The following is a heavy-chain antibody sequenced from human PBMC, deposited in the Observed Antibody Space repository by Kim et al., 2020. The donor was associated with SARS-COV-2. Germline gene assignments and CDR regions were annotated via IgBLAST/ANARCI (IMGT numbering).Heavy chain of an antibody. CDR3: ARDFRVGMPDY. J-gene: IGHJ4*02. D-gene: IGHD2-2*01. V-gene: IGHV3-11*06. Sequence: TNYADSVKGRFTISRDNAKNSLYLQMNSLRAEDTAVYYCARDFRVGMPDYWGQGTLVTVSS. CDR2: T.